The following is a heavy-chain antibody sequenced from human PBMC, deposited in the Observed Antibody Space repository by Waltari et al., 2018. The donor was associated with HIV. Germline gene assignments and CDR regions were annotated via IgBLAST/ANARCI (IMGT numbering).Heavy chain of an antibody. J-gene: IGHJ4*02. CDR3: ARDSYYYDSSGFFPDF. CDR2: INLNSGDT. V-gene: IGHV1-2*06. CDR1: GYHFPAYY. D-gene: IGHD3-22*01. Sequence: QVQLVQSGAEVKKPGASVKVSCKASGYHFPAYYMHWVRQAPGQGLEWMGRINLNSGDTNYGQKFQGRVTMTRDTSISTAYMELSRLRSDDTAVYYCARDSYYYDSSGFFPDFWGQGTLVTVSS.